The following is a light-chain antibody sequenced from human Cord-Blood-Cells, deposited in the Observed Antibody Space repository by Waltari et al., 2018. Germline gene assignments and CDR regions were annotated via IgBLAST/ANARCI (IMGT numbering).Light chain of an antibody. Sequence: SASVGDRVTITCRASQSISSYLNWYQQKPGKAPKLLIYAASSLESGVPSRFSGSGSGTEFTLTISSLQPDDFATYYCQQYNSYSPETFGQGTKLEIK. CDR3: QQYNSYSPET. V-gene: IGKV1-5*01. CDR2: AAS. CDR1: QSISSY. J-gene: IGKJ2*01.